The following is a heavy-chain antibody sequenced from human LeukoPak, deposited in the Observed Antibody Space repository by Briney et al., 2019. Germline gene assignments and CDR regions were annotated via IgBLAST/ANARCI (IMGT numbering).Heavy chain of an antibody. J-gene: IGHJ5*02. V-gene: IGHV4-34*01. CDR3: AKVVPDAHSSSWYGRSEFDP. CDR2: INHSGST. CDR1: GGSFSGYY. Sequence: SETLSLTCAVHGGSFSGYYWSWIRQPPGKGLEWIGEINHSGSTNYNPSLKSRVTISVDTSKNQFSLKLSSVTAADTAVYYCAKVVPDAHSSSWYGRSEFDPWGQGTLVTVSS. D-gene: IGHD6-13*01.